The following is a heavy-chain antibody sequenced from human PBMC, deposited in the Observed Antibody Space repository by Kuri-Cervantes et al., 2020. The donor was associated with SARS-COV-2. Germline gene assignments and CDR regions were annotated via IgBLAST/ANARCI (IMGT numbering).Heavy chain of an antibody. CDR1: GFTFSSDA. D-gene: IGHD6-13*01. V-gene: IGHV3-23*01. CDR2: ISGSGGST. Sequence: GESLKISCAASGFTFSSDAMSWVRQAPGKGLEWASAISGSGGSTYYADSVKGRFTISRDNSKNTLYLQMNSLRAEDTAVYYCANWRRRIAAAGPFDYWGQGTLVTVSS. CDR3: ANWRRRIAAAGPFDY. J-gene: IGHJ4*02.